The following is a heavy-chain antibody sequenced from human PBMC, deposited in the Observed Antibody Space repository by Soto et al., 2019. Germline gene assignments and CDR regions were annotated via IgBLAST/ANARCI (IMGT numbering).Heavy chain of an antibody. CDR1: GFTFSSYA. D-gene: IGHD3-3*01. CDR3: ARVQAFTIFGVVTVNDY. V-gene: IGHV3-23*01. J-gene: IGHJ4*02. CDR2: ISGSGGST. Sequence: GSLRLSCAASGFTFSSYAMSWVRQARGEGLEWVSAISGSGGSTYYADSVKGRFTISRDNSKNTLYLQMNSLRAEDTAVYYCARVQAFTIFGVVTVNDYWGQGTLVTVSS.